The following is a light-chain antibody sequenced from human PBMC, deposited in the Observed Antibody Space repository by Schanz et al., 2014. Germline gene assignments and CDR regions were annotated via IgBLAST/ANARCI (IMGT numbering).Light chain of an antibody. V-gene: IGLV2-14*02. CDR3: TSYTGSGTLWV. J-gene: IGLJ3*02. CDR2: EGS. Sequence: QSVLTQPASVSGSPGQSVTISCTGISSDVGSYKLVSWYQQHPGKAPKLMIYEGSKRPSGVSNRISGSKSGNTASLTISVLQAEDEADYYCTSYTGSGTLWVFGGGTKLTVL. CDR1: SSDVGSYKL.